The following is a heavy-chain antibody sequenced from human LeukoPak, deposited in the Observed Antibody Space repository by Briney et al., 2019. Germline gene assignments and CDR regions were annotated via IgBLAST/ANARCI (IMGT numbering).Heavy chain of an antibody. CDR3: AREPVSGSPFFSYYYYYMDV. CDR2: IYTSGST. Sequence: SDTLSLTCTVSGGSISSYYWSWIRQPAGKGLEWIGRIYTSGSTNYNPSLKSRVTMSVATSKNQFSLKLSSVTAADTAVYYCAREPVSGSPFFSYYYYYMDVWGKGTTVTISS. V-gene: IGHV4-4*07. J-gene: IGHJ6*03. CDR1: GGSISSYY. D-gene: IGHD3-16*01.